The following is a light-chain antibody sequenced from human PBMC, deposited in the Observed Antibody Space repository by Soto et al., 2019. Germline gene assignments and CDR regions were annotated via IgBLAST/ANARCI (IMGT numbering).Light chain of an antibody. J-gene: IGLJ3*02. CDR2: DNN. V-gene: IGLV1-51*01. Sequence: QSVLTQPPSVSAAPGQKVTISCSGRSSNIGANYVSWYQQLPGTAPKLLIYDNNKRPSGIPDRFSGSKSGTSATLGITGLQTGDEADYYCGTWDNILSAGVFGGGTKLTVL. CDR3: GTWDNILSAGV. CDR1: SSNIGANY.